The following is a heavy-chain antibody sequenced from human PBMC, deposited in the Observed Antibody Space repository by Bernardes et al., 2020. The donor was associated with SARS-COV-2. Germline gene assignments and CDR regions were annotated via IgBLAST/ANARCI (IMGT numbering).Heavy chain of an antibody. D-gene: IGHD2-2*01. Sequence: GGSLRLSCAASGFTFSSYWMHWVRQAPGKGLVWVARINSDGNSTSYADSVKGRFTISRDNAKNTLYLQMNSLRGEDTAVYYCARPISSTNRPDYWGPGILVTVSA. CDR1: GFTFSSYW. V-gene: IGHV3-74*01. CDR3: ARPISSTNRPDY. CDR2: INSDGNST. J-gene: IGHJ4*02.